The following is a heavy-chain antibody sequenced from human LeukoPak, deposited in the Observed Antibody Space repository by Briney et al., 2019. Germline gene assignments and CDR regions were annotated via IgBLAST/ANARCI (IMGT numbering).Heavy chain of an antibody. CDR3: ARAPITSPFYFDY. V-gene: IGHV3-20*04. D-gene: IGHD2-2*01. CDR2: ISWSGGST. J-gene: IGHJ4*02. Sequence: GGSLRLSCTASGFAFDEHGMSWVRQVPGKGLEWVSGISWSGGSTGYADPLRGRLTISRDNAKNSLYLQMDSLRAEDTALYYCARAPITSPFYFDYWGQGTLVTVSS. CDR1: GFAFDEHG.